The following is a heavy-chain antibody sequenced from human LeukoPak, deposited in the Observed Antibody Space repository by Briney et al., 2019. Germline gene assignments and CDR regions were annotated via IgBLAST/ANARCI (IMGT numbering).Heavy chain of an antibody. CDR3: ARIITTNFDY. V-gene: IGHV3-48*03. Sequence: GGSLRLSCAASGFTFSDYGMVWVRQAPGKGLEWVSYISSSGSTIYYADSVKGRFTISRDNAKNSLYLQMNSLRAKDTAVYYCARIITTNFDYWGQGTLVTVSS. J-gene: IGHJ4*02. D-gene: IGHD3-22*01. CDR1: GFTFSDYG. CDR2: ISSSGSTI.